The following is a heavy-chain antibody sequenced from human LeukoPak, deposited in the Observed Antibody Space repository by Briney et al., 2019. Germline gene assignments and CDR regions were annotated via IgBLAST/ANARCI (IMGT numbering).Heavy chain of an antibody. Sequence: SETLSLTCDVSDYSISNDYYWGWIRQPPGKGLEWIASISYGGSTHYNASLKSRVTMSVETSKSQFSLQVRSVTASDTAVHYCARQVVVPSSIGFFDSRGQGILVTVS. CDR1: DYSISNDYY. D-gene: IGHD3-16*02. CDR2: ISYGGST. V-gene: IGHV4-38-2*01. CDR3: ARQVVVPSSIGFFDS. J-gene: IGHJ4*02.